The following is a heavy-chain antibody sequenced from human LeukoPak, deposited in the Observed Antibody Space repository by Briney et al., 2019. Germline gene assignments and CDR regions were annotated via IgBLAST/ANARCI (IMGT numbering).Heavy chain of an antibody. CDR3: ASSGSYRFDY. D-gene: IGHD1-26*01. V-gene: IGHV3-48*02. Sequence: GGSLRLSCAASGFTFSSYSMNWVRQAPGKGLEWGSHITASGTAMFYADSVKGRFTISRDNAKNSLYLQMNSLRDEDTAVYYCASSGSYRFDYWGQGTLVTVSS. J-gene: IGHJ4*02. CDR2: ITASGTAM. CDR1: GFTFSSYS.